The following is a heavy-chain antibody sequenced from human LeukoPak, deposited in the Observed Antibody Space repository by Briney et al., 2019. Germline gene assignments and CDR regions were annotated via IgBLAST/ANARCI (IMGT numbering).Heavy chain of an antibody. V-gene: IGHV1-2*02. CDR1: GYTFTGYY. J-gene: IGHJ4*02. Sequence: ASVKVSCKASGYTFTGYYMHWVRQAPGQGLEWMGWINPNSGGTNYAQKFQGRVTITRDTSISTAYMELSRLRSDDTAVYYCAREGDFWSGYYLDYWGQGTLVTVSS. CDR2: INPNSGGT. CDR3: AREGDFWSGYYLDY. D-gene: IGHD3-3*01.